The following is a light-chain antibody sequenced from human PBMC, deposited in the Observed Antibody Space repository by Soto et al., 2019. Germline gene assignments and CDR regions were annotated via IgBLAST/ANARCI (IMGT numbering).Light chain of an antibody. CDR1: QSVNLN. Sequence: EIMMTQSPGTLSVSPGEGATLSCTASQSVNLNLAWYQQKPGHPPRLLLYGASTRATGIPVRFRGSASETEFSLTISSLQSEYSSVYYGHQYNSWPRGTFGCGTKVDIK. CDR2: GAS. V-gene: IGKV3-15*01. CDR3: HQYNSWPRGT. J-gene: IGKJ3*01.